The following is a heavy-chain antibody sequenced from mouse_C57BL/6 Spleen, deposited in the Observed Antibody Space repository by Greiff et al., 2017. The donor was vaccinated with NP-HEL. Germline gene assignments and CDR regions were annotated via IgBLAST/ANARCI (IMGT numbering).Heavy chain of an antibody. J-gene: IGHJ1*03. D-gene: IGHD4-1*01. Sequence: EVKLMESGPGLVKPSQSLSLTCSVTGYSITSGYYWNWIRQFPGNKLEWMGYISYDGSNNYNPSLKNRISITRDTSKNQFFLKLNSVTTEDTATYYCARGELGSYWYFDVWGTGTTVTVSS. CDR2: ISYDGSN. CDR1: GYSITSGYY. CDR3: ARGELGSYWYFDV. V-gene: IGHV3-6*01.